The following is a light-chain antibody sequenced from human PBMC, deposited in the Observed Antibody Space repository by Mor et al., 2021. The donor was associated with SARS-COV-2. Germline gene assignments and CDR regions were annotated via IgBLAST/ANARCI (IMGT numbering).Light chain of an antibody. V-gene: IGKV3-15*01. CDR1: SVGSD. J-gene: IGKJ5*01. Sequence: SVGSDLAWYQQKLGQAPRLLIYATSTRATGTPARFSGSGSGTEFTLTISSLQSEDFAVYYCQQYNNWPLFGQGTRLEIK. CDR3: QQYNNWPL. CDR2: ATS.